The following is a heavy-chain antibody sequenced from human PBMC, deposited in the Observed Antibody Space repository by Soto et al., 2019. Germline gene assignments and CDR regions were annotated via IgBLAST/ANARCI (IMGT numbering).Heavy chain of an antibody. CDR1: GGTFSSYA. V-gene: IGHV1-69*01. CDR2: IIPIFGTA. Sequence: VSCRAPGGTFSSYAISWVRQAPCQGLEWMGGIIPIFGTANYAQKFQGRVTITADAPTSTAYMELSSLRSEDTAVYYCARGIFKVLTPILYYLDYRGQGTLVTVPS. CDR3: ARGIFKVLTPILYYLDY. J-gene: IGHJ4*02. D-gene: IGHD2-21*02.